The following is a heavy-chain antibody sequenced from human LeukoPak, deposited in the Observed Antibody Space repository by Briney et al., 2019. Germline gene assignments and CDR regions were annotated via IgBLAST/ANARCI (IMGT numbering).Heavy chain of an antibody. V-gene: IGHV4-31*11. CDR2: IYYSGST. CDR1: GGSISSGGYP. J-gene: IGHJ5*02. Sequence: SETLSLTCAVSGGSISSGGYPWSWIRQPPGKGLEWIGCIYYSGSTYYNPSLKSRVTISVDTSKNQFSLKLSSVTAADTAVYYCARDDYYDSSGYYRSWFDPWGQGTLVTVSS. CDR3: ARDDYYDSSGYYRSWFDP. D-gene: IGHD3-22*01.